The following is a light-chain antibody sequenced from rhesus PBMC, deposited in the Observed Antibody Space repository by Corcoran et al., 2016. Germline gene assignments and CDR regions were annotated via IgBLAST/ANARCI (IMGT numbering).Light chain of an antibody. Sequence: QAAPTQSPSVSGSPGQSVTISCTGTSSDIGTYNRVSWYQQHPGKAPKLLIYEVTKRPSGVSARFSGSKSGNTASLTISGLQPEDDADYYCSSHANSNYFFGPGTRLTVL. J-gene: IGLJ1*01. V-gene: IGLV2-13*03. CDR1: SSDIGTYNR. CDR3: SSHANSNYF. CDR2: EVT.